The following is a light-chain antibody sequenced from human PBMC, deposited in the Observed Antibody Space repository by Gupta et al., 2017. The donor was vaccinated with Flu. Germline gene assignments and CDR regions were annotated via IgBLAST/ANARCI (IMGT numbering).Light chain of an antibody. CDR1: QNVYNNY. J-gene: IGKJ1*01. V-gene: IGKV3-20*01. CDR3: QQGSSSPT. Sequence: EIVLTQSPGTLSLSPGERATLSCRASQNVYNNYLAWYQQKPGQAPRLLIYAASSRLTGIPDRFSGSGSGTDFTLTISRLEPEDFAVYYCQQGSSSPTFGQGTKVGIK. CDR2: AAS.